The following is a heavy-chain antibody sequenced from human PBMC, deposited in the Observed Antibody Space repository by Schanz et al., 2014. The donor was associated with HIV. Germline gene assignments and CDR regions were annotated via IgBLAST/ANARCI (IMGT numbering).Heavy chain of an antibody. CDR1: GFIFSNYG. CDR3: ARVRCSPSTCRVYYYYGMDV. V-gene: IGHV3-33*01. Sequence: QVQVVESGGGVVQPGRSLRLSCAASGFIFSNYGMHWVRQAPGKGLEWEAVVWDDGTNKHYADSVKGRFTISRDNSKNTLYLQMNRLRAEDTAVYYCARVRCSPSTCRVYYYYGMDVWGQGTTVTVSS. D-gene: IGHD2-15*01. J-gene: IGHJ6*02. CDR2: VWDDGTNK.